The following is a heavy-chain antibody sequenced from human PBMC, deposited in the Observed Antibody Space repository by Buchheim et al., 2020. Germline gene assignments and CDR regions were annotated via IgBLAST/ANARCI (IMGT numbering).Heavy chain of an antibody. CDR2: IDPSGGPT. Sequence: QVQLVQSEPEVKKPGASVKISCKAPGSTFRSYYIQWLRQAPGQRLEWMGIIDPSGGPTRNAQKFRGRISMTRDTSTGTVYMELSSLRSDDTAVYFCARGGRHSDISGRDFVFDSWGQGTL. J-gene: IGHJ4*02. V-gene: IGHV1-46*01. D-gene: IGHD2-21*02. CDR3: ARGGRHSDISGRDFVFDS. CDR1: GSTFRSYY.